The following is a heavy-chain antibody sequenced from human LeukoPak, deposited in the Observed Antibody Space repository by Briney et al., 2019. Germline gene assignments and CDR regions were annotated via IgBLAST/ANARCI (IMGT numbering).Heavy chain of an antibody. D-gene: IGHD6-13*01. J-gene: IGHJ4*02. Sequence: SETLSLTCTVSGGSISSYYWSWIRQPPGKGLEWTGYIYYSGSTNYNPSLKSRITISVDTSKNQFSLKLSSVTAADTAVYFCVRGSGGQQRLDYWGQGTLVTVSS. CDR3: VRGSGGQQRLDY. CDR1: GGSISSYY. CDR2: IYYSGST. V-gene: IGHV4-59*12.